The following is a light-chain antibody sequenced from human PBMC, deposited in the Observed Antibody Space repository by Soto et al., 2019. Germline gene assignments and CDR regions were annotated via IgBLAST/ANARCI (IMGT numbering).Light chain of an antibody. Sequence: DIQMTQSPSSLSASVGDRVTITCQASQDISNYLNWYQQKPGKAPKLLVYAASSLQSGVPSRFSGSGSGTDFTLTISSLQPEDFATYYCQQSYSTPVLTFGGGTKVDIK. CDR3: QQSYSTPVLT. CDR1: QDISNY. J-gene: IGKJ4*01. CDR2: AAS. V-gene: IGKV1-39*01.